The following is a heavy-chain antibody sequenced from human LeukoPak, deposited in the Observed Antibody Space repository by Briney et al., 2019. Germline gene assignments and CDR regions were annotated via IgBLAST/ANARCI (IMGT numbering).Heavy chain of an antibody. CDR1: GYTFTGYY. V-gene: IGHV1-2*02. CDR3: ARGYNYYDSSCYYRPFDY. D-gene: IGHD3-22*01. Sequence: VAXXKVSSKASGYTFTGYYMHWVRQAPGQGLEWMGWINAKSGGTNYAQKLQGRVTMTRDTTTSKAYMEVRRLRSDDTAVYYCARGYNYYDSSCYYRPFDYWGQGTLVTVSS. CDR2: INAKSGGT. J-gene: IGHJ4*02.